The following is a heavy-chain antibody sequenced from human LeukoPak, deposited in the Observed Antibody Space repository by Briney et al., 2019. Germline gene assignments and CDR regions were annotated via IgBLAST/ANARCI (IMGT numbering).Heavy chain of an antibody. D-gene: IGHD3-10*01. CDR1: GFTFSSYW. V-gene: IGHV3-74*01. CDR3: ARGRGSGSCDY. J-gene: IGHJ4*02. Sequence: LTGGSLRLSCAASGFTFSSYWMHWVRQAPGKGLMWVSRINSDGSSTSYADSVKGRFTISRDNAKNTLYLQMNSLRAEDTAVYYCARGRGSGSCDYWGQGTLVTVSS. CDR2: INSDGSST.